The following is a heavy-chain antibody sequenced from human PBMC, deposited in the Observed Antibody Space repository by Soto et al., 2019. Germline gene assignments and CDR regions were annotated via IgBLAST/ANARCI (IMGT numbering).Heavy chain of an antibody. CDR2: FDPEDGET. D-gene: IGHD2-2*01. J-gene: IGHJ3*02. CDR1: GYTLTELS. V-gene: IGHV1-24*01. Sequence: ASVKVSCKVSGYTLTELSMHWVRQAPGKGLEWMGGFDPEDGETIYAQKFQGRVTMTEDTSTDTAYMELSSLRSEDTAVYYCATAIVLVPAAMYAFDIWGQGTMVTVS. CDR3: ATAIVLVPAAMYAFDI.